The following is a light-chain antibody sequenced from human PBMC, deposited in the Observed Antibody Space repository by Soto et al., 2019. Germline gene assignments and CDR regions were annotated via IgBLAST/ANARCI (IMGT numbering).Light chain of an antibody. Sequence: DIQMTQSPSSLSASVGDRVTITCQASQDMSKYLNWYQQKPGKAPKLLIYDASNLETGVPSRFSGSGSGTDFTFTISSLQPEDIATYYCQQYDNLPFTFGPGTKVEIK. V-gene: IGKV1-33*01. CDR2: DAS. CDR3: QQYDNLPFT. CDR1: QDMSKY. J-gene: IGKJ3*01.